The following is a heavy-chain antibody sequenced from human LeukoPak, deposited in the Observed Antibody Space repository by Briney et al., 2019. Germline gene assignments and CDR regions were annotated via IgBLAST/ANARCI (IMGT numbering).Heavy chain of an antibody. Sequence: GGSLRLSCAASGFTFNSYSMNSVRQAPGKRLECVSYITSSTSYIYYADSVKGRFTISRENAKNLLYLQMNSLRAEDTAVYYCARVKYCSSTSCYTFDYWGQGNLVTVSS. J-gene: IGHJ4*02. CDR2: ITSSTSYI. CDR3: ARVKYCSSTSCYTFDY. CDR1: GFTFNSYS. D-gene: IGHD2-2*02. V-gene: IGHV3-21*01.